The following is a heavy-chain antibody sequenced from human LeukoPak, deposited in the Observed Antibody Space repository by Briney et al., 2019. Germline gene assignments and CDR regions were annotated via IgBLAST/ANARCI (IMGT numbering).Heavy chain of an antibody. CDR1: GFIFSSHA. V-gene: IGHV3-30*03. J-gene: IGHJ4*02. CDR3: ARDVGYSYQIDY. D-gene: IGHD5-18*01. CDR2: ISYAGVDGSNI. Sequence: GGSLRLSCAASGFIFSSHAMHWVRQAPGKGLEWVAVISYAGVDGSNIYYADSVKGRFTISRDNSKSTLYLQMNGLRPEDTALYYCARDVGYSYQIDYWGQGTLVTVSS.